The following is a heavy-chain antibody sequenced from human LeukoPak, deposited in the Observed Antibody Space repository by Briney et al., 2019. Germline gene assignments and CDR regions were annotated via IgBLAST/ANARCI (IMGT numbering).Heavy chain of an antibody. CDR1: GFTFSSYA. Sequence: GGSLRLSCAASGFTFSSYAMHWVRQAPGKGLEWVSAINGSGNSTYYADSVQGRFTISRDNSKNTLYLQMNSLRAEDTAVYYCCDGMDVWGQGTTVAVSS. J-gene: IGHJ6*02. V-gene: IGHV3-23*01. CDR2: INGSGNST. CDR3: CDGMDV.